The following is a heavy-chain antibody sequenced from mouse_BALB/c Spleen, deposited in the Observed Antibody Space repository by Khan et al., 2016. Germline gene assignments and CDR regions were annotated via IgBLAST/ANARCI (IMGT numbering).Heavy chain of an antibody. J-gene: IGHJ3*01. CDR1: GYTFTDYS. CDR2: INTETGEP. CDR3: ALDSSGLFAY. D-gene: IGHD3-2*01. Sequence: QIQLMQSGPELKKPGETVKISCKASGYTFTDYSMHWVKQAPGKGLKWMGWINTETGEPTYADDFKGRFAFSLETSASTAYLQINNLKNEDTATYFCALDSSGLFAYWGHGTLVTVSA. V-gene: IGHV9-2-1*01.